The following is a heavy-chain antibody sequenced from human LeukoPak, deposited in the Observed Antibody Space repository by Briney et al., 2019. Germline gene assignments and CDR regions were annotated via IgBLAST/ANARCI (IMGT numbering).Heavy chain of an antibody. V-gene: IGHV3-30*04. CDR2: ISYEGRDK. CDR3: ARDGDGDYYDFWSGPLVGYYMDV. CDR1: GFTFSTYA. J-gene: IGHJ6*03. Sequence: PGGSLRLSCRASGFTFSTYAMHWGGQAPGQGLEWGAVISYEGRDKYYADSVKGRCTISRDNSKNTLYMQMNNLRAEDTAVYYCARDGDGDYYDFWSGPLVGYYMDVWGKGTTVTVSS. D-gene: IGHD3-3*01.